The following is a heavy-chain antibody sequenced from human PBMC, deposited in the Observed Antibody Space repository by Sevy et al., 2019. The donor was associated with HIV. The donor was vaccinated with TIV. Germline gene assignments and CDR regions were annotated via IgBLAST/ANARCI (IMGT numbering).Heavy chain of an antibody. D-gene: IGHD5-18*01. V-gene: IGHV4-59*01. J-gene: IGHJ4*02. Sequence: SETLSLTCTVSGGSISSYDWSWIRQPPGKGLEWIGYIYYSGSTNYNPSLKSRVTISVDTSKNQFSLKLSSVTAADTAVYYCARVGNSRGYSEGYYFDYWGQGTLVTVSS. CDR1: GGSISSYD. CDR3: ARVGNSRGYSEGYYFDY. CDR2: IYYSGST.